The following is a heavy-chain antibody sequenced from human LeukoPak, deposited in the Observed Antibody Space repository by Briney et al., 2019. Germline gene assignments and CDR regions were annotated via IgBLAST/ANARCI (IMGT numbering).Heavy chain of an antibody. V-gene: IGHV1-2*02. CDR1: GYTFTSYA. Sequence: ASVKVSCKASGYTFTSYAMHWVRQAPGQGLEWMGWITPSGGTNYPQKFQGRVAITRDTSISTAYMDLSRLTSDDTAVYYCARGEYAWNPIFDYWGQGTLVTVSS. CDR3: ARGEYAWNPIFDY. CDR2: ITPSGGT. D-gene: IGHD1-1*01. J-gene: IGHJ4*02.